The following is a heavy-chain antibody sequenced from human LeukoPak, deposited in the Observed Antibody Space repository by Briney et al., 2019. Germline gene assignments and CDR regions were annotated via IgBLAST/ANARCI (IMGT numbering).Heavy chain of an antibody. D-gene: IGHD3-3*01. CDR1: GYTFTSYG. CDR3: ARDRVIDDFWSGYSFDY. Sequence: ASVKVSCKASGYTFTSYGISWVRRAPGQGLGWRGWISAYNGNTNNAQKLQGRVTMTTDTSTSTAYMELRSLRSDDTAVYYCARDRVIDDFWSGYSFDYWGQGTLVTVSS. J-gene: IGHJ4*02. CDR2: ISAYNGNT. V-gene: IGHV1-18*01.